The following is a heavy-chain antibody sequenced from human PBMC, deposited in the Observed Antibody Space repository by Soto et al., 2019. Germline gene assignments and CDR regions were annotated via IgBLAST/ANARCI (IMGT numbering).Heavy chain of an antibody. CDR2: ITANNVNT. V-gene: IGHV1-18*01. Sequence: ASVKVSCKTSGYTFTSYGISWVRQAPGQGLEWMGWITANNVNTNYAQKFQGRVTMTTDTSTATAYMELRSLRSDDTAVYYCARDMGGYYFEPYDYWGQRTLVTVSS. D-gene: IGHD3-22*01. CDR1: GYTFTSYG. CDR3: ARDMGGYYFEPYDY. J-gene: IGHJ4*02.